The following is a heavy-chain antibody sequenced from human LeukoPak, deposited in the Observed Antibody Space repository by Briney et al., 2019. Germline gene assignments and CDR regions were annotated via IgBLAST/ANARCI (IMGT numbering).Heavy chain of an antibody. CDR3: AKRRSWQLVPLEYFQH. V-gene: IGHV3-23*01. Sequence: GGSLRLSCAASGFTFSSYAMSWVRQAPGKGLEWVSAISGSGGSTYYADSVKGRFTISRDNSKNTLYLQMNSLRAEDTAVYYCAKRRSWQLVPLEYFQHWGQGTLVTVSS. CDR1: GFTFSSYA. D-gene: IGHD6-13*01. CDR2: ISGSGGST. J-gene: IGHJ1*01.